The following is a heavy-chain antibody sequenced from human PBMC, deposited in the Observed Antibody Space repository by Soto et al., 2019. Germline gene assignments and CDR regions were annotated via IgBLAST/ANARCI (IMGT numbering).Heavy chain of an antibody. J-gene: IGHJ4*02. Sequence: EVRLLESGGGLVQPGGSLRLSCAASGFSFSSYDMTWVRQAPGQGLEWVSSLSVTGGGPYYADSVRGRFTMSRDNSKNTLALEMSVLRADDSAVYYCAKGRETTTSAKFCFDNWGQGTLVTVSS. CDR3: AKGRETTTSAKFCFDN. CDR2: LSVTGGGP. V-gene: IGHV3-23*01. D-gene: IGHD1-26*01. CDR1: GFSFSSYD.